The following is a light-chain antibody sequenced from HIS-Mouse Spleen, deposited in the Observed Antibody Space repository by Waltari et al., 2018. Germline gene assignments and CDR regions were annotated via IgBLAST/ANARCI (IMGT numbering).Light chain of an antibody. CDR1: QSISSY. CDR3: MQALQTPWT. CDR2: AAS. V-gene: IGKV1-39*01. J-gene: IGKJ2*01. Sequence: DIQMTQSPSSLSASVGDRVTITYRASQSISSYLNWYQQKPGKAPKLLIYAASSLQSGVPSRFSGSGSGTDFTLKISRVEAEDVGVYYCMQALQTPWTFGQGTKLEIK.